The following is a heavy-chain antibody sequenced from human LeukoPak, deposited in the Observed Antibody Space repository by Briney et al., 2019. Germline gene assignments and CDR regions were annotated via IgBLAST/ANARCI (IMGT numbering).Heavy chain of an antibody. J-gene: IGHJ4*02. CDR3: SKEVEWELPSFNYFDY. Sequence: GGCPRFSCAASVFTSRRCAISWVSQAPGKGLEGVSDISGSGSRTYYADSVNGRFTISRDNSKTTLYLQMNSLRAEDTAVKYWSKEVEWELPSFNYFDYWGQGILVTVSS. D-gene: IGHD1-26*01. CDR1: VFTSRRCA. CDR2: ISGSGSRT. V-gene: IGHV3-23*01.